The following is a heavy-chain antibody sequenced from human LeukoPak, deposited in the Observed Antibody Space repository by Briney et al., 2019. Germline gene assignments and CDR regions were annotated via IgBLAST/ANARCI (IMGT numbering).Heavy chain of an antibody. CDR3: AKGGGCVYLYYMDL. CDR1: GFTFSSYA. CDR2: TSGSGDST. V-gene: IGHV3-23*01. J-gene: IGHJ6*03. D-gene: IGHD4-23*01. Sequence: GGSLRLSCAASGFTFSSYAMSWVRQTPGKGLEWVSGTSGSGDSTYYADSVKGRFTISRDNSKNALYLQMNSLRAEDTAIYYCAKGGGCVYLYYMDLWGKGTTVTVSS.